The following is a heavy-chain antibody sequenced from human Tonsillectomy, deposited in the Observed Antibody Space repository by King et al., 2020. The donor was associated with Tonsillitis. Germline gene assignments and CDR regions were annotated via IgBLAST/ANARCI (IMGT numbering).Heavy chain of an antibody. J-gene: IGHJ4*02. CDR1: GSTLTDLS. Sequence: QLVQSGADVKRPGASVKVSCKVTGSTLTDLSIHWVRQAPGNGLEWMGTSDAEDGETFYAQKFEGRVSMTEDTSAGTAYMELTSLRSEDTAVYYCATDHPLRGSYYWGQGTLVTVSS. D-gene: IGHD3-10*01. V-gene: IGHV1-24*01. CDR3: ATDHPLRGSYY. CDR2: SDAEDGET.